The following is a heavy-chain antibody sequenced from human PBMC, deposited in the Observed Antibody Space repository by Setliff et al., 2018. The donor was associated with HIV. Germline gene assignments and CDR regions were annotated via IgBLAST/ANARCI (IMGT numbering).Heavy chain of an antibody. Sequence: ASETLSLTCTVSGGSISSGSYYWGWIRQPAGKGLEWIGRIYTSGSTNYNPSLKSRVTISADTPKNQFSLKLSSVTAADTALYYCARQVYHDSGYYLDHWGQGTLVTVSS. CDR1: GGSISSGSYY. V-gene: IGHV4-61*02. D-gene: IGHD3-22*01. CDR2: IYTSGST. J-gene: IGHJ4*02. CDR3: ARQVYHDSGYYLDH.